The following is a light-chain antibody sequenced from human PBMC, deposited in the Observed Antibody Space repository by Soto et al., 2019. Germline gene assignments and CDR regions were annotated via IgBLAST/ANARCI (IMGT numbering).Light chain of an antibody. V-gene: IGKV1-5*01. CDR2: DAS. CDR3: QQDNDYVNS. Sequence: DIQMTQSPSTLSASVGDRVTISCRASQSISSWLAWYQQKPGMTPKLLIYDASRLESGVPSRFSGSGSGTEFTLTISSLQPDDFATYYCQQDNDYVNSFGQGTKLEMK. J-gene: IGKJ2*01. CDR1: QSISSW.